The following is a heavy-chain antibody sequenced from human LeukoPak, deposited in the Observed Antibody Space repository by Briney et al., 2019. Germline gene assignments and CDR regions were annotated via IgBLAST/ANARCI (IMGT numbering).Heavy chain of an antibody. CDR2: IKQDGSEK. V-gene: IGHV3-7*01. J-gene: IGHJ5*02. CDR3: ATDIPNWFDP. Sequence: GESLRLSCTASGFTFSNFWMGWVRQAPGRGLEWVANIKQDGSEKYYVDSVKGRFTISRDNAKNSLYLQMNSLRAEDTAVYYCATDIPNWFDPWGQGTLVTVSS. D-gene: IGHD2-2*02. CDR1: GFTFSNFW.